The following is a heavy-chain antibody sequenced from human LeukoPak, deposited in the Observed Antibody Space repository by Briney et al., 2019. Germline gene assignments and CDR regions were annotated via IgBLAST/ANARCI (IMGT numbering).Heavy chain of an antibody. CDR1: GYSISSGYY. Sequence: SETLSLTCAVSGYSISSGYYWGWIRQPPGKGLEWIGSIYHSGSTYYNPSLKSRVTISVDTSKNQFSLKLSSVTAADTAVYYCARAPASVRAFDIWGQGTMVTVSS. D-gene: IGHD1-1*01. J-gene: IGHJ3*02. V-gene: IGHV4-38-2*01. CDR2: IYHSGST. CDR3: ARAPASVRAFDI.